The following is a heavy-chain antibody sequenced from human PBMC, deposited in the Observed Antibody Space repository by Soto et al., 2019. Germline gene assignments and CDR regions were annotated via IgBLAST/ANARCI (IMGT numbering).Heavy chain of an antibody. J-gene: IGHJ4*02. D-gene: IGHD6-13*01. CDR2: ISGSGGST. Sequence: GGSLRLSCXASGFTFSSYAMSWVRQAPGKGLEWVSAISGSGGSTYYADSVKGRFTISRDNSKNKLYLQMNSLRAQDTAVSYCAKVGGVAAAGTFDYWRQRPLCTVSS. CDR1: GFTFSSYA. CDR3: AKVGGVAAAGTFDY. V-gene: IGHV3-23*01.